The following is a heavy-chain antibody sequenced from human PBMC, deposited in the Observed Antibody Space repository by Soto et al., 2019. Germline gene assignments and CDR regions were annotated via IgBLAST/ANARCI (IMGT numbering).Heavy chain of an antibody. Sequence: EVQLVESGGGLVQPGGSLRLSCAASGFTFSSYSMNWVRQAPGKGLEWVSYISSSSSTIYYADSVKGRFTISRDNAKNSLYLQMNSLRDEDMAVYYCARDRYNWNYVTDFQHWGQGTLVTVSS. V-gene: IGHV3-48*02. CDR1: GFTFSSYS. J-gene: IGHJ1*01. D-gene: IGHD1-7*01. CDR2: ISSSSSTI. CDR3: ARDRYNWNYVTDFQH.